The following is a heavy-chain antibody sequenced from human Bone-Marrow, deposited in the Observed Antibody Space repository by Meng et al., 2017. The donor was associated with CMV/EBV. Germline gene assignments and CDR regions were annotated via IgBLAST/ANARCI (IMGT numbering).Heavy chain of an antibody. CDR1: GYTFTSYD. V-gene: IGHV1-8*03. D-gene: IGHD4-17*01. Sequence: ASVKVSCKASGYTFTSYDINWVRQATGQGLEWMGWMNPNSGNTGYAQKFQGRVTITRNNSISTAYMELSSLRSEDTAVYYCARPLGAVTTYYWGEGTLVTVSS. J-gene: IGHJ4*02. CDR2: MNPNSGNT. CDR3: ARPLGAVTTYY.